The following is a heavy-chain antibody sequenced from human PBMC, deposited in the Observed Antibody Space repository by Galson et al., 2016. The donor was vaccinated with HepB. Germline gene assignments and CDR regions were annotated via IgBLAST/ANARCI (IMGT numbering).Heavy chain of an antibody. J-gene: IGHJ6*02. D-gene: IGHD3-3*01. CDR2: INHDGST. CDR1: GGSFSGHH. V-gene: IGHV4-34*01. Sequence: SETLSLTCAVYGGSFSGHHWTWIRQSPGKGLEWIGEINHDGSTNYNPSLKSRVTISVDTSKNQFSLNLTSVTAADTAVYYYAVGYYDFWGGVNYGMDVWGQGTTVTVSS. CDR3: AVGYYDFWGGVNYGMDV.